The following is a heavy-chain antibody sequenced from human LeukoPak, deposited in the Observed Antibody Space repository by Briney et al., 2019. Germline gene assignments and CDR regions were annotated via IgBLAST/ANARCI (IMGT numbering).Heavy chain of an antibody. V-gene: IGHV1-2*02. D-gene: IGHD3-10*01. CDR2: INPNSGGT. Sequence: ASVKVSCKASGYTFTGYYTHWVRQAPGQGLEWMGWINPNSGGTNYAQKFQGRVTMTRDTSISTAYMELSRLRSDDTAVYYCARATMVRGGPAGYWGQGTLVTVSS. CDR1: GYTFTGYY. J-gene: IGHJ4*02. CDR3: ARATMVRGGPAGY.